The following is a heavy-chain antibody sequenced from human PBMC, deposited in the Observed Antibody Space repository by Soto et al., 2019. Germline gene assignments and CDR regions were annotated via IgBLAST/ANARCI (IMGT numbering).Heavy chain of an antibody. CDR2: IYYSGST. V-gene: IGHV4-59*08. D-gene: IGHD3-9*01. CDR1: GGSISSYY. Sequence: SETLSLTCTVSGGSISSYYWSWIRQPPGKGPEWIGYIYYSGSTNYNPSLKSRVTISVDTSKNQFSLKLSSVTAADTAVYYCARHNDILTGYVYYYYLDVWGKGTTVTVSS. J-gene: IGHJ6*03. CDR3: ARHNDILTGYVYYYYLDV.